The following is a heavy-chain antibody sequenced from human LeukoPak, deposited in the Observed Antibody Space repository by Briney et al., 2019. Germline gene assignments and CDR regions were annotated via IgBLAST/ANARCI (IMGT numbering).Heavy chain of an antibody. Sequence: GGSLRLSCAASGFIFSNYAMSWVRQAPGKGLEWVSAIDSTGAYTWYADSVKGRFTISKDSSKTTLYLQMDSLRAEDAAVYFCAKGSAAGRPYYFDYWGQGTLVTVSS. CDR3: AKGSAAGRPYYFDY. CDR2: IDSTGAYT. J-gene: IGHJ4*02. V-gene: IGHV3-23*01. D-gene: IGHD6-25*01. CDR1: GFIFSNYA.